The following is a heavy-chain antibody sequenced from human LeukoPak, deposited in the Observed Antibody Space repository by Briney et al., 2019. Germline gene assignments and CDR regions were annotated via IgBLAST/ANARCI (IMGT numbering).Heavy chain of an antibody. CDR1: GGSISSGDYY. V-gene: IGHV4-30-4*08. Sequence: PSETLSLTCTVSGGSISSGDYYWSWIRQPPGKGLEWIGYIYYSGSTYYNPSLKSRVTISVDTSKNQFSLKLSSVTAADTAVYYCARHSYYDFWSGYHYFDYWGQGTLVTVSS. D-gene: IGHD3-3*01. CDR2: IYYSGST. J-gene: IGHJ4*02. CDR3: ARHSYYDFWSGYHYFDY.